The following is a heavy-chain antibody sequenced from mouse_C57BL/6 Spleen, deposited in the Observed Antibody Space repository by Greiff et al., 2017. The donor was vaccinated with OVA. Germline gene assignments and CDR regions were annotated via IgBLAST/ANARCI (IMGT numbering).Heavy chain of an antibody. D-gene: IGHD2-1*01. J-gene: IGHJ4*01. Sequence: VQLQQSGPGLVKPSQSLSLTCSVTGYSITSGYYWNWIRQFPGNKLEWMGYISYDGSNNYNPSLKNRISITRDTSKNQFFLKLNSVTTEDTATYYCARVVIYYGNYGDAMDYWGQGTSVTVSS. CDR3: ARVVIYYGNYGDAMDY. V-gene: IGHV3-6*01. CDR1: GYSITSGYY. CDR2: ISYDGSN.